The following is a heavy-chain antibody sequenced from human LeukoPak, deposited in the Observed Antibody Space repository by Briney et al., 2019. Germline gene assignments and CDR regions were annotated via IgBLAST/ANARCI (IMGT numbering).Heavy chain of an antibody. CDR1: GGSISSYY. D-gene: IGHD2-15*01. Sequence: SETLSLTCTVSGGSISSYYWSWIRQPPGKRLEWIGYIYYSGSTNYNPSLKSRVTISVDTSKNQFSLKLSSVTAADTAVYYCARDVAPLRHWFDPWGQGTLVTVSS. J-gene: IGHJ5*02. CDR3: ARDVAPLRHWFDP. CDR2: IYYSGST. V-gene: IGHV4-59*01.